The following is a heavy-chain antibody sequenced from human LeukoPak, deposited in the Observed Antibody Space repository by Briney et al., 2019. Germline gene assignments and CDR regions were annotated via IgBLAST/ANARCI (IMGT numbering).Heavy chain of an antibody. Sequence: GGSLRLSCAASGFTFSSYAMSWVRQAPGKGLEWVSAISGSGGSTYYADSVKGRFTISRDNSKNTLYPQMNSLRAEDTAVYYCAKNPPPYCGGDCYSFAYWGQGTLVTVSS. CDR1: GFTFSSYA. J-gene: IGHJ4*02. CDR3: AKNPPPYCGGDCYSFAY. D-gene: IGHD2-21*02. V-gene: IGHV3-23*01. CDR2: ISGSGGST.